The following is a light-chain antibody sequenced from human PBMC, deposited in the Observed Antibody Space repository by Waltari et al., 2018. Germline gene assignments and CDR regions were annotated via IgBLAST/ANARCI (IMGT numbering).Light chain of an antibody. CDR2: EAT. CDR1: SSDIGTYNF. J-gene: IGLJ1*01. V-gene: IGLV2-23*01. Sequence: SALTQPASVSGSPGQSITISCTGTSSDIGTYNFVSWYPEYPGKAPKLIIYEATKRASGVSDRFSASKSGNTASLTISGLQADDEADYSCCSYAGGTAYVFGTGTRVTVL. CDR3: CSYAGGTAYV.